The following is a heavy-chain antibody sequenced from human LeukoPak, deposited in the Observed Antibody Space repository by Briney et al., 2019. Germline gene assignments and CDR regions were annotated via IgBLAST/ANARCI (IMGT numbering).Heavy chain of an antibody. Sequence: TLRLSCAVSGVTFDAYARNWVRQPPGKGLEWFSGISRSSSSKAYADSVKGRSTISRDNTKQCPYLQKNRLRAKAAAVYYCAKAVSPVVTQHFDYWGQGTLVTASS. D-gene: IGHD2-21*02. CDR1: GVTFDAYA. CDR2: ISRSSSSK. V-gene: IGHV3-9*01. J-gene: IGHJ4*02. CDR3: AKAVSPVVTQHFDY.